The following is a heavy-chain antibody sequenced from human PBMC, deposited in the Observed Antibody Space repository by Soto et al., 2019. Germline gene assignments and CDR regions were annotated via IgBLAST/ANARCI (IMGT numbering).Heavy chain of an antibody. J-gene: IGHJ4*02. D-gene: IGHD5-12*01. Sequence: QVQLQQSGPGLVKPSQTLSLTCAISGDSVSSNSAAWNWIRQSQSRGLEWLGRTYYRSKWYNDYAVSVKLRITLNPATSQNRCALQLYSVTPADKAVYYCARGFGATITESFYYWGQGSLVTVSS. CDR1: GDSVSSNSAA. CDR2: TYYRSKWYN. CDR3: ARGFGATITESFYY. V-gene: IGHV6-1*01.